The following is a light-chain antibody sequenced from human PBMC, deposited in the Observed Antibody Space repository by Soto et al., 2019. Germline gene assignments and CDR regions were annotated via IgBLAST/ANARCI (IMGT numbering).Light chain of an antibody. CDR2: GAS. Sequence: EIVLTQSPGTLSLSPGERATLSCRASQSVSNNYLAWYQQKPGQAPRLLIYGASTRASDIGGRFSGSGSGTDFTLTISRLEPEDFAVYYCQHYVNSPPYTFGQGTKLEIK. J-gene: IGKJ2*01. V-gene: IGKV3-20*01. CDR1: QSVSNNY. CDR3: QHYVNSPPYT.